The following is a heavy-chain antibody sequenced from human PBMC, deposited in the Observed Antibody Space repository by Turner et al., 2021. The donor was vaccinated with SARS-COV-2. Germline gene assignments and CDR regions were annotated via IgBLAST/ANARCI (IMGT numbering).Heavy chain of an antibody. V-gene: IGHV3-23*01. CDR3: VVPAAVMWATMGAFDI. CDR2: IRGSGGST. CDR1: GFTFSNYA. J-gene: IGHJ3*02. Sequence: EVQLLESGGGLVQPGGSLRLSCAAPGFTFSNYAMSWVRQAPGKGLEWVSAIRGSGGSTFYADSVKGRFTISRDNSKNTLYLQMNSLGAEDTAVYYCVVPAAVMWATMGAFDIWGQGTMVTVSS. D-gene: IGHD5-12*01.